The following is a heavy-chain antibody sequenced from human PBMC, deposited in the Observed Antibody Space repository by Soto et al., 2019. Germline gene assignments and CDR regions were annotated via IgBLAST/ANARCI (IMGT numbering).Heavy chain of an antibody. D-gene: IGHD2-2*01. CDR1: GGIFKNFD. CDR2: IIPLFNAT. V-gene: IGHV1-69*13. J-gene: IGHJ4*02. Sequence: SVKVSCKTSGGIFKNFDIGWVRQSPGQGLEWMGEIIPLFNATNYAQKFRGRVTVTADESTRTAYMELTRLTYDDTAVYFCAINAERNAQKFDFWGQGTLVTVS. CDR3: AINAERNAQKFDF.